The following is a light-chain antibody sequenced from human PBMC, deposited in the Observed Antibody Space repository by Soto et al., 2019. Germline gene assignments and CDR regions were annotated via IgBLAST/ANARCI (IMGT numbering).Light chain of an antibody. CDR2: GVS. J-gene: IGLJ1*01. Sequence: QSALTQPRSVSESPGQSVTISCTGTSSDVGGYDYLSWYQQHPGKAPKLLIYGVSERPSGVPDRFSGSKSGSTASLTISGLQPEDEADYYCCSYSDTYTYVFGTGTKLTVL. V-gene: IGLV2-11*01. CDR1: SSDVGGYDY. CDR3: CSYSDTYTYV.